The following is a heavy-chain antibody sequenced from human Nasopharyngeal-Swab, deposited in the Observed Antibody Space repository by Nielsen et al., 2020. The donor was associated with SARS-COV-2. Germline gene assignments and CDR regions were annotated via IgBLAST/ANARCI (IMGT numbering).Heavy chain of an antibody. J-gene: IGHJ4*02. CDR2: ISSSGSTI. D-gene: IGHD2-8*01. CDR3: AIMERLMVYGGLSEGVWC. V-gene: IGHV3-48*03. CDR1: GFTFSSYE. Sequence: GESLKISCAASGFTFSSYEMNWVRQAPGKGLEWVSYISSSGSTIYYADSVKGRFTISRDNAKNSLYLQMNSLRAEDTAVYYCAIMERLMVYGGLSEGVWCWGQGTLVTVSS.